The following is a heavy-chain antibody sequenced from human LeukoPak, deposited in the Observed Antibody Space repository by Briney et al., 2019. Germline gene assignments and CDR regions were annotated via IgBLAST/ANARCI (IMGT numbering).Heavy chain of an antibody. D-gene: IGHD6-19*01. V-gene: IGHV3-21*01. CDR1: GFTVSSNY. CDR2: ITGSSSHT. CDR3: ARVAVAGTWWFDP. J-gene: IGHJ5*02. Sequence: GGSLRLSCAASGFTVSSNYMNWVRQAPGKGLEWVSSITGSSSHTYYADSVKGRFTISRDNAKNSLYLQMNSLRAEDTAVYYCARVAVAGTWWFDPWGQGTLVTVSS.